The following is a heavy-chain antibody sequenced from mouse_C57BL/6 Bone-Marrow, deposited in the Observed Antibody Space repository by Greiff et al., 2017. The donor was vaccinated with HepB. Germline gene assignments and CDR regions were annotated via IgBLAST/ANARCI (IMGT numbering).Heavy chain of an antibody. CDR3: ARTVVAEDYAMDY. Sequence: QVQLQQSGAELARPGASVKMSCKASGYTFTSYTMHWVKQRPGQGLEWIGYINPSSGYTKYNQKFKDKATLTADKSSSTAYMQLSSPTSEDSAGYYCARTVVAEDYAMDYWGQGTSGTVSS. CDR1: GYTFTSYT. J-gene: IGHJ4*01. CDR2: INPSSGYT. D-gene: IGHD1-1*01. V-gene: IGHV1-4*01.